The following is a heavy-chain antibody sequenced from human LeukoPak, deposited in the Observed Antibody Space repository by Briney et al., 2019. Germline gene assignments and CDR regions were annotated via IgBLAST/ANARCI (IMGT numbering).Heavy chain of an antibody. CDR2: ISWNSGSI. D-gene: IGHD3-9*01. Sequence: GRSLRLSCAASGFTFDDYAMHWVRQAPGKGLEWVSGISWNSGSIGYADSVKGRFTISRDNAKNSLYLQMNTLRVEDTAVYYCTRDLMDYDVSTGLHHYYMDVWGQGTTVTVSS. V-gene: IGHV3-9*01. CDR3: TRDLMDYDVSTGLHHYYMDV. J-gene: IGHJ6*02. CDR1: GFTFDDYA.